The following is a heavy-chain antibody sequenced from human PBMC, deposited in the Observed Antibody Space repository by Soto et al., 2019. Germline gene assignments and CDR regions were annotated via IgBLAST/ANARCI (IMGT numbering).Heavy chain of an antibody. CDR2: IYSGGST. CDR3: GRYGSNDYYGMGL. D-gene: IGHD3-10*01. Sequence: EVQLVDSGGGLSQPGGSLRLSCAASGFTVSNNYMSWVRQAPGKGLEWVSIIYSGGSTFYADSVKGRFTISRDNSKNTLYLQLNSLRVEDTAVYYCGRYGSNDYYGMGLWGQGTTVTVSS. CDR1: GFTVSNNY. J-gene: IGHJ6*02. V-gene: IGHV3-53*01.